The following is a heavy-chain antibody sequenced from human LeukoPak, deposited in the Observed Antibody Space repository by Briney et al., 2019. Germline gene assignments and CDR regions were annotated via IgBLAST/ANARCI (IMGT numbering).Heavy chain of an antibody. CDR3: ARTGDSHY. CDR1: GFTFSRYW. D-gene: IGHD7-27*01. V-gene: IGHV3-7*03. J-gene: IGHJ4*02. Sequence: GGSLRLSCVASGFTFSRYWMSWARQAPGKGLQWVANIKEDGSEKYYVDSVKGRFTISRDNAKNSLYLHMISLRAEDTAVYYCARTGDSHYWGQGTLVTVSS. CDR2: IKEDGSEK.